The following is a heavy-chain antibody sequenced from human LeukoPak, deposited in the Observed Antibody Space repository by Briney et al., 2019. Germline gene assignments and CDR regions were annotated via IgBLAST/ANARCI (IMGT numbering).Heavy chain of an antibody. J-gene: IGHJ6*02. V-gene: IGHV1-46*01. CDR1: GYTFTSYY. CDR3: ARVPAAGPYYYYYYGMDV. D-gene: IGHD6-13*01. Sequence: ASVKVSCKASGYTFTSYYMHWVRQAPGQGLEWMGIINPSGGSTSYAQKFQGRVTITADKSTSTAYMELSSLRSEDTAVYYCARVPAAGPYYYYYYGMDVWGQGTTVTVSS. CDR2: INPSGGST.